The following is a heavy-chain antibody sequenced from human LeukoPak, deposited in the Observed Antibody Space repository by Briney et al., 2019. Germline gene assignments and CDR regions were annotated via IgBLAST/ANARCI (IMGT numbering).Heavy chain of an antibody. V-gene: IGHV3-11*01. CDR1: GFTFSDYY. CDR2: ISGSGITI. D-gene: IGHD2-15*01. Sequence: GGSLRLSCAASGFTFSDYYMSWIRQAPGKGLEWVSSISGSGITIYYADSMWGRFTISRDNANNSLFLQMNSLRAEDTAVYYCVRDRVADVPPHYYYMDVWGKGTTVTVSS. CDR3: VRDRVADVPPHYYYMDV. J-gene: IGHJ6*03.